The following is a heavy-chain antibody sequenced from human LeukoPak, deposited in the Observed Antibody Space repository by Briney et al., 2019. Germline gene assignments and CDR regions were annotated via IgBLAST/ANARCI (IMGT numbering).Heavy chain of an antibody. CDR2: ISGSGGST. V-gene: IGHV3-23*01. D-gene: IGHD5-12*01. J-gene: IGHJ4*02. CDR3: AKDQAWLRFDY. Sequence: GGSLRLSCAASGFTFSTYGMNWVRQAPGKGLEWVSAISGSGGSTYYADSVKGRFTISRDNSKNTLYLQMNSLRAEDTAVYYCAKDQAWLRFDYWGQGTLVTVSS. CDR1: GFTFSTYG.